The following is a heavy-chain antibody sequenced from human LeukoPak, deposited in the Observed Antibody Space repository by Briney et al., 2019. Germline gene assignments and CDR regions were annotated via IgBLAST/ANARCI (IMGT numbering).Heavy chain of an antibody. CDR2: IIPILGIA. V-gene: IGHV1-69*04. CDR1: GGTFSSYA. J-gene: IGHJ5*02. CDR3: ARDLNSGDGYRVDDH. Sequence: SVKVSCKASGGTFSSYAISWVRQAPGQGLEWMGRIIPILGIANYAQKFQGRVTITADKSTSTAYMELSSLRSEDTAVYYCARDLNSGDGYRVDDHWGQGTLVTVSS. D-gene: IGHD5-24*01.